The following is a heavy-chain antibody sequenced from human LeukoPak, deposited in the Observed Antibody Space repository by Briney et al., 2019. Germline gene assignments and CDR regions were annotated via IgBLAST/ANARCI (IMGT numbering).Heavy chain of an antibody. D-gene: IGHD3-10*01. V-gene: IGHV4-39*01. J-gene: IGHJ6*02. CDR3: ARDEYYYGSGAYYYYGMDV. Sequence: PSETLCLTCAVSGGSISISSYYWGWIRRPPGKGLGWIGSIYYSGRTYYNPSLKSRVTISVDTSKKQFSLKLSSVTDADTAVYYCARDEYYYGSGAYYYYGMDVWGQGTTVTVSS. CDR2: IYYSGRT. CDR1: GGSISISSYY.